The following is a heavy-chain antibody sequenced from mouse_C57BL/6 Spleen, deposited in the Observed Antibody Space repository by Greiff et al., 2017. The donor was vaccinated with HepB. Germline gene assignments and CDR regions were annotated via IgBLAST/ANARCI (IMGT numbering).Heavy chain of an antibody. V-gene: IGHV1-39*01. Sequence: EVHLVESGPELVKPGASVKISCKASGYSFTDYNMNWVKQSNGKSLEWIGVINPNYGTTSYNQKFKGKATLTVDQSSSTAYMQLNSLTSEDSAVYYCARPDYYGSSYWYFDVWGTGTTVTVSS. J-gene: IGHJ1*03. CDR1: GYSFTDYN. CDR3: ARPDYYGSSYWYFDV. CDR2: INPNYGTT. D-gene: IGHD1-1*01.